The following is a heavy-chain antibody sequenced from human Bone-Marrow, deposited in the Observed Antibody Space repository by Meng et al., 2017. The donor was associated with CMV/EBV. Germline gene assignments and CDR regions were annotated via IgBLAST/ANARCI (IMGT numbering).Heavy chain of an antibody. J-gene: IGHJ4*01. Sequence: GESLKISCAASGFTFSRYWMSWVRQAPGKGLEWMANIKQDGSEKYYVDSVKGRFTISRDNAKNSLYLQMNSLRAEDTAVYYCVRGSGHTVDYWGHGALVTVSS. V-gene: IGHV3-7*04. CDR3: VRGSGHTVDY. CDR1: GFTFSRYW. CDR2: IKQDGSEK.